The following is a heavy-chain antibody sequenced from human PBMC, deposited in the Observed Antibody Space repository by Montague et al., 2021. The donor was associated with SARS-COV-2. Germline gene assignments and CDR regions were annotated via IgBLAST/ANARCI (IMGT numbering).Heavy chain of an antibody. J-gene: IGHJ4*02. D-gene: IGHD6-19*01. CDR3: AKSPSGWWLFDY. V-gene: IGHV3-23*01. CDR1: GFTFREYS. Sequence: SRRLSLSASGFTFREYSMSWVRHVPGKGLEWVAIFTSVGADTFYADSVKGRFTISRDNSKNTLYLQMNSLRAEDTAVYYCAKSPSGWWLFDYWGQGTLVTVSS. CDR2: FTSVGADT.